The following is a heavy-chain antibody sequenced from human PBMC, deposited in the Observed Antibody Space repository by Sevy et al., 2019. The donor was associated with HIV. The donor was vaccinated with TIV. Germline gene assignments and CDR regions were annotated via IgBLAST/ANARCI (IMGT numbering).Heavy chain of an antibody. J-gene: IGHJ6*02. Sequence: ASVKVSCKASGYTFSDSGYYVHWVRQAPGQGLEWMGWINPKSGDTNYAQKFQGRVTMTRDTSVSTANMELNRLTSDDTAGYYCARESYDFWTGPVDYDYGMDVWGQGTTVTVSS. V-gene: IGHV1-2*02. CDR1: GYTFSDSGYY. CDR2: INPKSGDT. D-gene: IGHD3-3*01. CDR3: ARESYDFWTGPVDYDYGMDV.